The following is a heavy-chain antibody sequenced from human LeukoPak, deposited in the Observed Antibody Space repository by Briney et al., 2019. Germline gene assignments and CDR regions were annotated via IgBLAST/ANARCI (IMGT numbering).Heavy chain of an antibody. CDR2: FDPEDGET. V-gene: IGHV1-24*01. CDR3: ATVGGTMWERLWAFDY. Sequence: ASVKVSCKVSGYTLTELSMHWVRQAPGKGLEWMGGFDPEDGETIYAQKFQGRVTMTEDTSTDTAYMELSSLRSEDTAVYYCATVGGTMWERLWAFDYWGQGTLVTVSS. CDR1: GYTLTELS. J-gene: IGHJ4*02. D-gene: IGHD1-26*01.